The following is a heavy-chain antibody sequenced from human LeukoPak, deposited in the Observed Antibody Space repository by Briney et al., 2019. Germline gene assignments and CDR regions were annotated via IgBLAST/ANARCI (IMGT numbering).Heavy chain of an antibody. J-gene: IGHJ4*02. CDR1: GGTFSGYY. Sequence: SETLSLTCAVYGGTFSGYYWSWIRQSPGKGLEWIGEINPGGSTNYNPSLESRLTISVDPSKNQFSLKLSSVTAADTAIYYCAREDCSGAACTNFDYWGQGTLVTVSS. CDR2: INPGGST. V-gene: IGHV4-34*01. CDR3: AREDCSGAACTNFDY. D-gene: IGHD2-15*01.